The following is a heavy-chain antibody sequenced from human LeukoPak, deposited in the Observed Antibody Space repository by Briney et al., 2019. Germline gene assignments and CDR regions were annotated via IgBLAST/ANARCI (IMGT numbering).Heavy chain of an antibody. CDR3: ARQRSVAAKESIDY. CDR1: GGSISSYY. V-gene: IGHV4-59*12. Sequence: VKPSETLSLTCTVSGGSISSYYWSWIRQPPGKGLEWIGYIYYSGSTNYNPSLKSRVTISVDTSKNQFSLKLSSVTAADTAVYYCARQRSVAAKESIDYWGQGTLVTVSS. J-gene: IGHJ4*02. D-gene: IGHD2-15*01. CDR2: IYYSGST.